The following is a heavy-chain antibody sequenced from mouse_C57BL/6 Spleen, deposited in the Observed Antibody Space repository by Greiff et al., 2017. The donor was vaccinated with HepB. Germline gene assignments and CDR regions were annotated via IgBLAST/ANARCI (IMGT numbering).Heavy chain of an antibody. D-gene: IGHD4-1*01. Sequence: QVQLKQSGAELVKPGASVKISCKASGYAFSSYWMNWVKQRPGKGLEWIGQIYPGDGDTNYNGKFKGKATLTADKSSSTAYMQLSSLTSEDSAVYFCARFPNCDWAMDYWGQGTSVTVSS. J-gene: IGHJ4*01. CDR3: ARFPNCDWAMDY. V-gene: IGHV1-80*01. CDR1: GYAFSSYW. CDR2: IYPGDGDT.